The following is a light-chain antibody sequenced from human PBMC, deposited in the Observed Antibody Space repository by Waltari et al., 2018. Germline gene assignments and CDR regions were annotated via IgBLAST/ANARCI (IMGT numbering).Light chain of an antibody. CDR1: NSYVGAYQY. CDR3: SSYTTSATWV. CDR2: DVS. Sequence: QSALTQPASVSGSPGQSITISCTGTNSYVGAYQYVSWYQQNPGKAPSPLIFDVSRRPSGVSYRFSGSKSGSTASLTSSGLQAGDEADYYCSSYTTSATWVFGGGTRVAVL. V-gene: IGLV2-14*03. J-gene: IGLJ3*02.